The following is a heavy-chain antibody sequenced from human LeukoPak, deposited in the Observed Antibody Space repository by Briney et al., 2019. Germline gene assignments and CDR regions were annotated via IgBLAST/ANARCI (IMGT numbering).Heavy chain of an antibody. D-gene: IGHD6-13*01. Sequence: GGSLRLSCAASGFTFSNAWMSWVRRAPGKGLEWVGRIKSKTDGETTDYAAPVKGRFTISRDDSKNTLYLQMNSLKTEDTAVYYCITGGSSWYGEAEYFQHWGQGTLVTVSS. J-gene: IGHJ1*01. CDR1: GFTFSNAW. CDR2: IKSKTDGETT. CDR3: ITGGSSWYGEAEYFQH. V-gene: IGHV3-15*01.